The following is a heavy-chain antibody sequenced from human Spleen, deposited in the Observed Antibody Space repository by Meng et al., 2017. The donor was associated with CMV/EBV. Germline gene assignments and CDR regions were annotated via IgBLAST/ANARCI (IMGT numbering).Heavy chain of an antibody. CDR1: GFTFSSYS. J-gene: IGHJ4*02. D-gene: IGHD3-22*01. V-gene: IGHV3-21*01. CDR3: ARGDSSVYPIDY. Sequence: VQLVVSGGGLVKPGGSLRLSGAAFGFTFSSYSMNWVRQAPGGGLEWVSSISGNSHHISYTDSVKGRFSISRDNAKNSLYLQMNNLSAEDTAVYYCARGDSSVYPIDYWGQGALVTVSS. CDR2: ISGNSHHI.